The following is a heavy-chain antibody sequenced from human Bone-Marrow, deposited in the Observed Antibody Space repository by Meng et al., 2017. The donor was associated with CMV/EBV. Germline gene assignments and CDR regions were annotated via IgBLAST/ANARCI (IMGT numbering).Heavy chain of an antibody. V-gene: IGHV3-73*01. D-gene: IGHD1-26*01. J-gene: IGHJ6*02. CDR2: IRSKANSYAT. Sequence: ETLSLTCAASGFTFSGSAMHWVRQASGKGLEWVGRIRSKANSYATAYAASVKGRFTISRDDSKNTAYLQMNSLKTEDTAVYYCTRPFSGSYYYYGMDVWGQGTTVTVSS. CDR1: GFTFSGSA. CDR3: TRPFSGSYYYYGMDV.